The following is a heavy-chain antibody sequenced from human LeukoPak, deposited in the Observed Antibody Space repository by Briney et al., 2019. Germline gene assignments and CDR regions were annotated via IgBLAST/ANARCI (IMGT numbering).Heavy chain of an antibody. CDR2: ISYDGSNK. CDR1: GFTFNDYA. V-gene: IGHV3-30*03. Sequence: GRSLRLSCAASGFTFNDYAMHWVRQAPGKGLEWVSDISYDGSNKYYADSVKGRFTISRDNAKNSLFLQMNSLTAEDMAVYYCARVGCRGGSCSSRGDNYYGMDVWGQGTTVTVSS. D-gene: IGHD2-15*01. CDR3: ARVGCRGGSCSSRGDNYYGMDV. J-gene: IGHJ6*02.